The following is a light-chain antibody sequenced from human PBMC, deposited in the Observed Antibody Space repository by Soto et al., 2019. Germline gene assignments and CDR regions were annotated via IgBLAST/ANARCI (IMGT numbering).Light chain of an antibody. CDR2: DTS. J-gene: IGKJ2*01. V-gene: IGKV3-11*01. CDR3: QQRNNWSYT. CDR1: QGISKK. Sequence: IVMTQSPATLSVAPGGRVTFSCRASQGISKKVAWYQHKAGQPPRLLIFDTSNRATGIPARFSGSGSGTDFTLSISSLEPEDCAVYYCQQRNNWSYTFGQGT.